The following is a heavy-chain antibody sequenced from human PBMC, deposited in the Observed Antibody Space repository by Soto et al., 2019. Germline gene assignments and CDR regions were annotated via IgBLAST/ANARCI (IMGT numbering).Heavy chain of an antibody. Sequence: GGSLRLSCAASGCTFSSYWMHWVRQAPGKGLVWVSRINSDGSSTSYADSVKGRFTISRDNAKNTLYLQMNSLRAEDTAVYYCAIRASYYDSSGYFDYWGQGTLVTVS. V-gene: IGHV3-74*01. CDR1: GCTFSSYW. J-gene: IGHJ4*02. CDR3: AIRASYYDSSGYFDY. CDR2: INSDGSST. D-gene: IGHD3-22*01.